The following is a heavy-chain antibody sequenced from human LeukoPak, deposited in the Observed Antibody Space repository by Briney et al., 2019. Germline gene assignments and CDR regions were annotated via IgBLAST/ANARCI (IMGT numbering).Heavy chain of an antibody. Sequence: SETLSLTCSVSDGSINSYYWNWIRRPPWKGVEWIAHIYNGVNTNYNPSLKSRVTISVDTSKNQFSLRLNSVTAADTAVYYCARSRAFNSGAFDPWGQGSLVTVSS. CDR3: ARSRAFNSGAFDP. CDR1: DGSINSYY. V-gene: IGHV4-59*01. CDR2: IYNGVNT. D-gene: IGHD1-26*01. J-gene: IGHJ5*02.